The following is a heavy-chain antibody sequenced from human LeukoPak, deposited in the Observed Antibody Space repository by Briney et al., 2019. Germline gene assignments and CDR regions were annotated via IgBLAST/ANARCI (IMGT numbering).Heavy chain of an antibody. D-gene: IGHD6-13*01. J-gene: IGHJ6*02. V-gene: IGHV4-59*01. CDR1: GGSISSYY. CDR2: IYYSWST. Sequence: SETLSLTCTVSGGSISSYYWSWIRQPPGKGLEWIGYIYYSWSTNYNPSLKSRVTISVDTSKNQFSLKLSSVTAADTAVYYCARGGPPSSSWYLYYYYYYGMDVWGQGTTVTVSS. CDR3: ARGGPPSSSWYLYYYYYYGMDV.